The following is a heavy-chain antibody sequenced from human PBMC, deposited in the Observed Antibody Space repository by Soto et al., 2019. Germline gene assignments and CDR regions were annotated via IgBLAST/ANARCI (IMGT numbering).Heavy chain of an antibody. CDR1: GFTLSDHY. J-gene: IGHJ4*02. Sequence: EVQLVESGGGLVQPGGSLRLSCVVSGFTLSDHYIDWVRQAPGKGLEWVGRTKNKAQRYTTEYAASVKGRFTISRDDSENTVYLQMNSLKPEDTAVYYCVRWDSGNTESWGQGTLVTVSS. CDR2: TKNKAQRYTT. CDR3: VRWDSGNTES. V-gene: IGHV3-72*01. D-gene: IGHD1-26*01.